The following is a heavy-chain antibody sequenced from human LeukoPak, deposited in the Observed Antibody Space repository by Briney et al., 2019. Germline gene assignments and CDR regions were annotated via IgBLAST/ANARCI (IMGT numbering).Heavy chain of an antibody. V-gene: IGHV4-59*01. CDR2: IYNSGRS. Sequence: SETLSLTCSVSGGSISSGYWSWIRQPPGKGLEWIAYIYNSGRSNYNPSLKSRVTISLDTSKNQFSLKLSSVTAADTAVYYCAGGSGASWFDPWGQGTLV. D-gene: IGHD2-8*02. CDR3: AGGSGASWFDP. CDR1: GGSISSGY. J-gene: IGHJ5*02.